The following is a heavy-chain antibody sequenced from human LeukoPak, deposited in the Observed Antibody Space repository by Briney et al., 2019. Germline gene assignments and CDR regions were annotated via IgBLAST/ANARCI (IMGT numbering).Heavy chain of an antibody. CDR3: TYLAAAGTLR. V-gene: IGHV4-34*08. CDR2: INHSGST. Sequence: PGGSLRLSCAASGFTFSSYSMNWVRQAPGKGLEWIGEINHSGSTNYNPALKGRVTISVDTSKNQFSLKLSSVTAADTAVYYCTYLAAAGTLRWGQGTLVTVSS. D-gene: IGHD6-13*01. CDR1: GFTFSSYS. J-gene: IGHJ4*02.